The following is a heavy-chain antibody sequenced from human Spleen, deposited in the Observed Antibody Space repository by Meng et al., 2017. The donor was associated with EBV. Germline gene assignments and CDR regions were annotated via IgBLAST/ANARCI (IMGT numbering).Heavy chain of an antibody. CDR2: ITGTDNYI. D-gene: IGHD4-17*01. Sequence: EVQLVESGGGLVKPGESLRLSCAASGFTFSSYTMTWVRQAPGKGLEWVSSITGTDNYINYADSLKGRFTISRDNAKNSVYLQMNSLTAEDTAVYYCARDYGDYYFDYWGQGTLVTVSS. V-gene: IGHV3-21*02. J-gene: IGHJ4*02. CDR3: ARDYGDYYFDY. CDR1: GFTFSSYT.